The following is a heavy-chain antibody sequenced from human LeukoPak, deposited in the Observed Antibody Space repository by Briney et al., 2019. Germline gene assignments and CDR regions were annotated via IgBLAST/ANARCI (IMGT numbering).Heavy chain of an antibody. V-gene: IGHV5-51*01. Sequence: GESLKISCKGSGYSFTSYWIGWVRQMPGKGLEWMGIIYPGDSDTRYSPSFQGQVTISADKSISTAYLQWSSLKASDTAMYYCARQDYYDSSGYSYTPGMVKKKTGEIDYWGQGTLVTVSS. CDR3: ARQDYYDSSGYSYTPGMVKKKTGEIDY. D-gene: IGHD3-22*01. CDR1: GYSFTSYW. CDR2: IYPGDSDT. J-gene: IGHJ4*02.